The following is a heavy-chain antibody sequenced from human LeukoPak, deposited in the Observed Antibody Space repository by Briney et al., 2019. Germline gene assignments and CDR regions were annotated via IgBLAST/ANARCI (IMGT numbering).Heavy chain of an antibody. D-gene: IGHD3-3*01. CDR3: AGQDYDFWSGLPNWFDP. CDR1: GGSISSGGYS. CDR2: IYHSGST. J-gene: IGHJ5*02. V-gene: IGHV4-30-2*05. Sequence: SETLSLTCAVSGGSISSGGYSWGWIRQPPGKGLEWIVYIYHSGSTYYNPSLKSRVTISVDTSKNQFSLKLSSVTAADTAVYYCAGQDYDFWSGLPNWFDPWGQGTLVTVSS.